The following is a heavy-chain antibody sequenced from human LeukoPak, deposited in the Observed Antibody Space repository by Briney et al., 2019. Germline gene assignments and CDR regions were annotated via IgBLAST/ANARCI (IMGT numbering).Heavy chain of an antibody. D-gene: IGHD4-11*01. J-gene: IGHJ4*02. V-gene: IGHV3-30-3*01. Sequence: GGSLRLSCAASGFTFSSYAIHWVRQAPGKGLERVAVISYDGSIKYYADSVKGRFTISRDNSKSTLYLQMNSLRAEDTAVYYCARAGGFQTVTQFDYWGQGTLVTVSS. CDR3: ARAGGFQTVTQFDY. CDR1: GFTFSSYA. CDR2: ISYDGSIK.